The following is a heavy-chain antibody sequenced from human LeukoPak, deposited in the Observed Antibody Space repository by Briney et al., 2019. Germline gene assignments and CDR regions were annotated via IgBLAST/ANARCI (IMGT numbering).Heavy chain of an antibody. V-gene: IGHV4-34*01. CDR2: INHSGST. D-gene: IGHD1-14*01. CDR1: GGSISGYY. Sequence: PSETLSLTCAVDGGSISGYYWSWSRKPPGKWLGWIGEINHSGSTNYNPSLKSRVTISVDTSKNQFSLKLSSVTAADTAVYYCAREGTPGPFDYWGQGTLVTVSS. CDR3: AREGTPGPFDY. J-gene: IGHJ4*02.